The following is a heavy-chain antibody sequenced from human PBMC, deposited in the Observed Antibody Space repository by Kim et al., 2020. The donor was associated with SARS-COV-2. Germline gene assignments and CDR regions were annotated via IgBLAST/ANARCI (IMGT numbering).Heavy chain of an antibody. V-gene: IGHV1-58*01. Sequence: YAQKFQERVNITRDMSTSTAYMELSSLRSEDTAVYYCAADPRIYYYGMDVWGQGTTVTVSS. D-gene: IGHD2-15*01. CDR3: AADPRIYYYGMDV. J-gene: IGHJ6*02.